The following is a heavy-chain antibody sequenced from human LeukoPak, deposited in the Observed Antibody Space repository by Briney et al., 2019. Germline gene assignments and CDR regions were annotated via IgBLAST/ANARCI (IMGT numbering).Heavy chain of an antibody. D-gene: IGHD3-10*01. CDR3: AKRSSYGSGNNFNYYGMDV. Sequence: GGSLRLSCAANGFTLRGHSMNWVRQAPGKGLDWVSSISPTGIYIYYPDSVKGRFTISRDDAKNTLYLQMNSLRAEDTAVYYCAKRSSYGSGNNFNYYGMDVWGQGTTVTVSS. J-gene: IGHJ6*02. V-gene: IGHV3-21*04. CDR1: GFTLRGHS. CDR2: ISPTGIYI.